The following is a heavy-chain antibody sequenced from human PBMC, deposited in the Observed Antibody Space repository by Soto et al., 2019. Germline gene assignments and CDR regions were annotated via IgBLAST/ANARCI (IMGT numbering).Heavy chain of an antibody. J-gene: IGHJ6*02. V-gene: IGHV6-1*01. CDR3: ARAGDYDSWSGYTSQYYYYGMDV. CDR1: GDRVSSNSAA. Sequence: SQTLSLTCAISGDRVSSNSAAWNWIRQSPSRGLEWLGRTYYRSKWYNDYAVSVKSRITINPDTSKNQFSLRLNSVTPEDTAVYYCARAGDYDSWSGYTSQYYYYGMDVWGQGTTVTVSS. D-gene: IGHD3-3*01. CDR2: TYYRSKWYN.